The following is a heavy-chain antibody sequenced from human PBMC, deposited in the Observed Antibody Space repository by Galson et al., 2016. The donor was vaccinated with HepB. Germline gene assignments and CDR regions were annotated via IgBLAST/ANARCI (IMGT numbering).Heavy chain of an antibody. Sequence: SLRLSCAASGVTFSTSTMNWVRLAPGKGLDWLSNITSSFTMYYVDSVKGRFTISRDNAKNSLHLQMNSLRDEDTVVYYCAKDKWVGSGWSWYYFDYWGQGTLVTVSS. D-gene: IGHD6-19*01. J-gene: IGHJ4*02. CDR2: ITSSFTM. CDR1: GVTFSTST. V-gene: IGHV3-48*02. CDR3: AKDKWVGSGWSWYYFDY.